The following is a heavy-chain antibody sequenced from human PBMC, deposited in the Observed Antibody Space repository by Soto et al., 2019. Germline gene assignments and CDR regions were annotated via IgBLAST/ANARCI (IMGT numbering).Heavy chain of an antibody. J-gene: IGHJ3*02. CDR1: GGSMSENDYY. CDR3: ARGIVRGGFDI. CDR2: IYDTWTT. Sequence: QVQLQEAGPGLVRPSQTLSLTCTVAGGSMSENDYYWSWLRQSPGQGLQWIGYIYDTWTTSYSPSLTSRVTMSADTSRNQFSLKRTSVTAADTALYFCARGIVRGGFDIWGQGTLVTVSS. V-gene: IGHV4-30-4*01. D-gene: IGHD3-16*01.